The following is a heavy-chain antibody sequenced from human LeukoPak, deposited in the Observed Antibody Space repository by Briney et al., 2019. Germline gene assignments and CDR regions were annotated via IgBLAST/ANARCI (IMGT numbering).Heavy chain of an antibody. V-gene: IGHV4-39*07. CDR2: IYYSGST. J-gene: IGHJ4*02. CDR1: GGSISSSSYY. CDR3: ARATRLLLPFYFDY. Sequence: SETLSLTCTVSGGSISSSSYYWGWIRQPPGKGLEWIGSIYYSGSTYYNPSLKSRVTISVDTSKNQFSLKLSSVTAADTAVYYCARATRLLLPFYFDYWGQGTLVTVSS. D-gene: IGHD3-22*01.